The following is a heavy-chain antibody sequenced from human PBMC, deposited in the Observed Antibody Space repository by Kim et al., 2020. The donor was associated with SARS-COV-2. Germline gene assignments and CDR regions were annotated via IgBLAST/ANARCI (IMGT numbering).Heavy chain of an antibody. Sequence: SETLSLTCTVSGGSVSSGSYYWSWIRQPPGKGLEWIGYIYYSGSTNYNPSLKSRVTISVDTSKNQFSLKLSSVTAADTAVYYCARKDSGSWGNWGFDYWGQGTLVTVSS. CDR2: IYYSGST. CDR1: GGSVSSGSYY. D-gene: IGHD1-26*01. CDR3: ARKDSGSWGNWGFDY. V-gene: IGHV4-61*01. J-gene: IGHJ4*02.